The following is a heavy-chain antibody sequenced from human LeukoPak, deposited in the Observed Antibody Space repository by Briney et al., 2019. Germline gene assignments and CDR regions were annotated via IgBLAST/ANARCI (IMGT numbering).Heavy chain of an antibody. CDR2: IQHDGSEK. J-gene: IGHJ4*02. V-gene: IGHV3-7*04. D-gene: IGHD2-2*01. CDR1: GFTFSSYW. CDR3: ARTLGYCSSTNCFLTFDY. Sequence: GGSLRLSCAASGFTFSSYWMTWVRQAPGKGLEWVANIQHDGSEKYYVDSVKGRFTISRDNAKNSLYLQMNSLRAEDTAVYYCARTLGYCSSTNCFLTFDYWRQGTLVTVSS.